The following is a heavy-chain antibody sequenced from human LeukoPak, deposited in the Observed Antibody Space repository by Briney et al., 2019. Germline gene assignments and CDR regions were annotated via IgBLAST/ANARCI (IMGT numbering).Heavy chain of an antibody. CDR2: ISSSSTI. CDR1: GFTFSSYS. CDR3: AREPPYADDYGEPYGMGV. J-gene: IGHJ6*02. Sequence: GGSLRLSCAASGFTFSSYSMNWVRQAPGKGLEWVSYISSSSTIYYADSVKGRFTISRDNAKNSLYLQMNSLRDEDTAVYYCAREPPYADDYGEPYGMGVWGQGTTVTVSS. V-gene: IGHV3-48*02. D-gene: IGHD4-17*01.